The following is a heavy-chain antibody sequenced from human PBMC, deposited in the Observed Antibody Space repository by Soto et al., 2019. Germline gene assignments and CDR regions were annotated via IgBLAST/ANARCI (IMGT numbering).Heavy chain of an antibody. CDR2: IYYSGST. CDR3: ARFSMIAAAGWVDY. Sequence: SETLSLTFTVSGGSISSGGYYWSWIRQHAGKGLEWIGYIYYSGSTYYNPSLKSRVTISVDTSKNQFSLKLSSVTAADTAVYYCARFSMIAAAGWVDYWGQGTLVTAPQ. J-gene: IGHJ4*02. D-gene: IGHD6-13*01. CDR1: GGSISSGGYY. V-gene: IGHV4-31*03.